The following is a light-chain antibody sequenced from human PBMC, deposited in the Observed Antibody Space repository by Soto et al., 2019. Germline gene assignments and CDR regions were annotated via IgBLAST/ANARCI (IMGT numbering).Light chain of an antibody. J-gene: IGKJ4*01. Sequence: EIVMTQSPAALPVSTGERATLSCRASQSVSSNLAWYQQKPGQAPRFLIYGASTRATGIPARFSGSGSGTEFTLTISSLQSEDFAVYYCQQYDNWPLTFGGGGKVDI. V-gene: IGKV3-15*01. CDR3: QQYDNWPLT. CDR2: GAS. CDR1: QSVSSN.